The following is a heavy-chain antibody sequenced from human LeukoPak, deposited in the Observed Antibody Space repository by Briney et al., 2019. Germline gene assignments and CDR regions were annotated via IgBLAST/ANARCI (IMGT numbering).Heavy chain of an antibody. V-gene: IGHV3-69-1*02. J-gene: IGHJ4*02. CDR3: AREGGGLGYFDY. Sequence: GGSLRLSCAASGFKFNQYTMHWVRQAPGKGLEWVSSIISASTYYADSLEGRFTISRDNARDSVFLHMNSLRADDTAVYYCAREGGGLGYFDYWGQGTLVTVAS. D-gene: IGHD7-27*01. CDR1: GFKFNQYT. CDR2: IISAST.